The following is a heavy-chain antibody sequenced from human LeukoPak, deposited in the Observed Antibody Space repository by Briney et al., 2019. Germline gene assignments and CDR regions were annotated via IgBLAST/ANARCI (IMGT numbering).Heavy chain of an antibody. Sequence: HPGGSLRLSCAAYGFTFSSYWMPWVRQAPGKGLEWVSVISGSGGSTYYADSVKGRFTISRDNSKNTLYLQMNSLRADDTAVYYCAKAPIAVAGTEGYWGQGTLVTVSS. J-gene: IGHJ4*02. D-gene: IGHD6-19*01. V-gene: IGHV3-23*01. CDR3: AKAPIAVAGTEGY. CDR2: ISGSGGST. CDR1: GFTFSSYW.